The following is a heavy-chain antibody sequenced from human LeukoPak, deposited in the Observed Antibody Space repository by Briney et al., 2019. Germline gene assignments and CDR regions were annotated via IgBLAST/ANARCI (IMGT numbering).Heavy chain of an antibody. D-gene: IGHD4-23*01. CDR1: GFTVSSNY. Sequence: GSLRLSCAASGFTVSSNYMSWVRQAPGKGLEWVSVIYSGGSTYYADSVKGRFTISRDNSKNTLYLQMNSLRAEDTAVYYCARSTVVTRGGYFDYWGQGTLVTVSS. J-gene: IGHJ4*02. V-gene: IGHV3-53*01. CDR2: IYSGGST. CDR3: ARSTVVTRGGYFDY.